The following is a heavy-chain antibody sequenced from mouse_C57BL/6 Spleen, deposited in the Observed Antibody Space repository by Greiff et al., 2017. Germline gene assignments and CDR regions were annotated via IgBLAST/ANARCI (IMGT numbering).Heavy chain of an antibody. CDR1: GYTFTDYY. J-gene: IGHJ2*01. Sequence: SGPVLVKPGASVKMSCKASGYTFTDYYMTWVKQSHGKSLEWIGVINPYNGGTSYNQKFKGKATLTVDKSSSTAYMELNSLTSEDSAVYYCAREGDSSYNYWGQGTTLTVSS. CDR3: AREGDSSYNY. D-gene: IGHD1-1*01. CDR2: INPYNGGT. V-gene: IGHV1-19*01.